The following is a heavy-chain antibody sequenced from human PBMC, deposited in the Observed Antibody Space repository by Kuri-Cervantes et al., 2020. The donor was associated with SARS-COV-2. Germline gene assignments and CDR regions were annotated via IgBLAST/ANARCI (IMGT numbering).Heavy chain of an antibody. CDR2: IDENGGEK. CDR1: GGFTFSSYS. CDR3: ARDSMTTRDFDY. D-gene: IGHD4-11*01. V-gene: IGHV3-7*01. Sequence: LSLTCGGSGGFTFSSYSMTWVRQAPGKGLEWVANIDENGGEKYYVDSVKGRFTISRDNGQKSLSLQMNSLRDDDTAVYYCARDSMTTRDFDYWGQGTLVTVSS. J-gene: IGHJ4*02.